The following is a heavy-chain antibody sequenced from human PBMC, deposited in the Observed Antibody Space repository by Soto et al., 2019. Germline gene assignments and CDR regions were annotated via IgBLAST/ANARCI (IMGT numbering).Heavy chain of an antibody. CDR2: INRNGSRT. J-gene: IGHJ5*02. V-gene: IGHV3-74*01. D-gene: IGHD3-3*01. CDR3: ARDYSDSWRGWFDP. CDR1: GFTSSNYW. Sequence: GGSLRLSCAGTGFTSSNYWMHWVRQAPGKGLVWVARINRNGSRTDYADSVKGRFTISRDNAKNTVDLQMNSLRVDDTAVYYCARDYSDSWRGWFDPWGQGVLVTVSS.